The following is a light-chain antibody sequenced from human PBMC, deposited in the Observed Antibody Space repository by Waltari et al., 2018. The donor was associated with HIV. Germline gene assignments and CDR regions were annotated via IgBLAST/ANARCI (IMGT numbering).Light chain of an antibody. CDR2: TAT. CDR3: ATWDDSLNGVL. CDR1: SSNIGSNS. J-gene: IGLJ2*01. V-gene: IGLV1-47*01. Sequence: SVLTQPPSASGTPGQKVTISCSASSSNIGSNSVFWYQQLPGAAPKLLIYTATQRPSGVPDRFSGSKSGTSASLAISGLRSEDEAVYSCATWDDSLNGVLFGGGTNLNVL.